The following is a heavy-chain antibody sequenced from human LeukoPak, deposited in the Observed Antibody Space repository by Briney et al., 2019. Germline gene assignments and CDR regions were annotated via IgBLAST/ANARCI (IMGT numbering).Heavy chain of an antibody. CDR2: ISSNGGSK. CDR1: GFTFSNYA. J-gene: IGHJ4*02. D-gene: IGHD6-6*01. Sequence: GGSLRLSCAASGFTFSNYAMHWVRQAPGKGLEFVSTISSNGGSKHYASSVKDRFIISRDNSVNTLYLQMGSLRAEDMAVYYCARGGTYSSSSLGDYWGQGTLVTVSS. V-gene: IGHV3-64*01. CDR3: ARGGTYSSSSLGDY.